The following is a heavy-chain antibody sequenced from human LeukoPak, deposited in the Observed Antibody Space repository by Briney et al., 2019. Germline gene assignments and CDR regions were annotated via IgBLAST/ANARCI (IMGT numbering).Heavy chain of an antibody. J-gene: IGHJ4*02. CDR2: IRNDGSNK. V-gene: IGHV3-30*02. CDR3: VRESRRAVAGSLAPDY. Sequence: PGGSLRLSCAASGFTFSSYDMHWIRQAPGKGLECVAYIRNDGSNKYYADSAKGRFTISRDNSKNTLYLQMNSLRAEDTAVYYCVRESRRAVAGSLAPDYWGQGNLVTVSS. D-gene: IGHD6-19*01. CDR1: GFTFSSYD.